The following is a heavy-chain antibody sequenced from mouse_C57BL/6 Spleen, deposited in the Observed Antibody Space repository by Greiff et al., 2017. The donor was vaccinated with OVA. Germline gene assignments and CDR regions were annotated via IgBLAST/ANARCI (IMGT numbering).Heavy chain of an antibody. Sequence: VQLQQSGAELVRPGASVKLSCKASGYTFTDYYINWVKQRPGQGLEWIARIYPGSGNTYYNEKFKGKATLTAEKSSSTAYMQLSSLTSEDSAVYFCARSGVAPFDYWGQGTTLTVSS. CDR3: ARSGVAPFDY. D-gene: IGHD1-1*02. J-gene: IGHJ2*01. CDR1: GYTFTDYY. CDR2: IYPGSGNT. V-gene: IGHV1-76*01.